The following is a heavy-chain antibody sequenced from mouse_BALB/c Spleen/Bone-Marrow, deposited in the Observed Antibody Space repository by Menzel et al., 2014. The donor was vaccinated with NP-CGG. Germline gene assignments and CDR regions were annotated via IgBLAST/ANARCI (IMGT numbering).Heavy chain of an antibody. Sequence: EVKLVESGPGLVKPSQSLSLTCTVTGYSITSDYAWNWIRQFQGNKLEWMGYISYSSSTNYNPSLKSRISITRDTSKNQFFLQLNSVTAEDTATYYCARWDYGDYAMDYWGQGPSVTVSS. CDR1: GYSITSDYA. D-gene: IGHD1-2*01. J-gene: IGHJ4*01. CDR3: ARWDYGDYAMDY. CDR2: ISYSSST. V-gene: IGHV3-2*02.